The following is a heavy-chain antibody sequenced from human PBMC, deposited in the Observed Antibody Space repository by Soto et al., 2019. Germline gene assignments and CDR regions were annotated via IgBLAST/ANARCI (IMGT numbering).Heavy chain of an antibody. CDR1: EFTFRSYW. CDR3: ARSLPGTYGAFDL. J-gene: IGHJ3*01. Sequence: LRLSCAASEFTFRSYWMHWVRQSPGKGLVWVSRISGDGSSTNYADSVKGRFTISRGNAKNTVYLQIDSLRAEDTAVYYCARSLPGTYGAFDLWGQGTMVAVSS. CDR2: ISGDGSST. D-gene: IGHD1-7*01. V-gene: IGHV3-74*01.